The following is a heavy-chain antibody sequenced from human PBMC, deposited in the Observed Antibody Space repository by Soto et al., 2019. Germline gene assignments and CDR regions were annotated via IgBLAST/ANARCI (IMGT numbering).Heavy chain of an antibody. J-gene: IGHJ4*02. CDR3: ATDDYGIFPY. V-gene: IGHV1-2*02. D-gene: IGHD3-10*01. CDR2: IDPRSGGT. Sequence: HVQLVQSGTEVKKPGASVRVSCMGSGYPFTTYYIHWVPQAPGQGLEWMGWIDPRSGGTVYEQKFQGRGTMTRDTSISTVYMDLIGLTSDDTALYYCATDDYGIFPYWGQGSLVTVSS. CDR1: GYPFTTYY.